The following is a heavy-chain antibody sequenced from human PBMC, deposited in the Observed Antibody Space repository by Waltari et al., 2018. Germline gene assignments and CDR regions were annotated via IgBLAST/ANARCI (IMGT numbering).Heavy chain of an antibody. Sequence: QVQLQQWGAGLLKPSETLSLTCAVYGGSFSGYYWSWIRQPPGKGLEWIGEINHSGSTNYNPSLKSRVTISVDTSKNQFSLKLSSVTAADTAVYYCARFKRNTIFGASGFDPWGQGTLVTVSS. CDR1: GGSFSGYY. D-gene: IGHD3-3*01. V-gene: IGHV4-34*01. CDR3: ARFKRNTIFGASGFDP. J-gene: IGHJ5*02. CDR2: INHSGST.